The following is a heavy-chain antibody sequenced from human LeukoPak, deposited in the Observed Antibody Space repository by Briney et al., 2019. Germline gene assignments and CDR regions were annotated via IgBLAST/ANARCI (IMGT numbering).Heavy chain of an antibody. CDR1: GFTFRYYA. CDR3: AELGITMIGGV. CDR2: ISGSGGNT. J-gene: IGHJ6*04. V-gene: IGHV3-23*01. Sequence: GGSLRLSCAASGFTFRYYAMSWVRQAPGKGLEWVSTISGSGGNTYYADSVKGRFTISRDNSKNTVYLQMNSLRAEDTAVYYCAELGITMIGGVWGKGTTVTISS. D-gene: IGHD3-10*02.